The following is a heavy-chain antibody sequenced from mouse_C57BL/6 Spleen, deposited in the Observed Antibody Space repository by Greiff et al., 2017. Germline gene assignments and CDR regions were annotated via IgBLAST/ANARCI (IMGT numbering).Heavy chain of an antibody. CDR3: ARSSFFTTVVADYFDY. CDR2: INPSSGYT. V-gene: IGHV1-7*01. J-gene: IGHJ2*01. D-gene: IGHD1-1*01. CDR1: GYTFTSYW. Sequence: QVQLQQSGAELAKPGASVKLSCKASGYTFTSYWMHWVKQRPGQGLEWIGYINPSSGYTKYNQKFKDKATLPADKSSSTAYMQLSSLTYEDSAVYYCARSSFFTTVVADYFDYWGQGTTLTVSS.